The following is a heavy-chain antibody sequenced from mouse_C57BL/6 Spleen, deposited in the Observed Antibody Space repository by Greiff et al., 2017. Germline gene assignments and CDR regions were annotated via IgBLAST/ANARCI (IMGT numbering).Heavy chain of an antibody. CDR3: TRDGGLRRSRDY. J-gene: IGHJ4*01. CDR1: GYTFTDYN. V-gene: IGHV1-18*01. Sequence: EVKLMESGPELVKPGASVKIPCKASGYTFTDYNMDWVKQSHGKSLEWIGDINPNNGGTIYNQKFKGKATLTVDKSSSTAYMELRSITSEDTAVYYCTRDGGLRRSRDYWGQGTSVTVSS. CDR2: INPNNGGT. D-gene: IGHD2-4*01.